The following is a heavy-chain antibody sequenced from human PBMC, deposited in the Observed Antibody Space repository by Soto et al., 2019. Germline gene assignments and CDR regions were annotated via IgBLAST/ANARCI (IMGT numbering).Heavy chain of an antibody. Sequence: RSQTLSLPCAISGDSVSSNSSACNFIRQSPSRGLEWLGRTYYRSNWYNDYAVSVKSRITINPDTSKNQFSLQLNSVTPEDTAVYYCARGESISVAWFDYWGQGTLVTVSS. CDR2: TYYRSNWYN. V-gene: IGHV6-1*01. CDR3: ARGESISVAWFDY. D-gene: IGHD6-19*01. J-gene: IGHJ4*02. CDR1: GDSVSSNSSA.